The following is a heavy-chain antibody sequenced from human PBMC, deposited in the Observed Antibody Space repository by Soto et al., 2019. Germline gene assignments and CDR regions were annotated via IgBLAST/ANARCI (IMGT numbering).Heavy chain of an antibody. Sequence: SGPTLVNPTQTLTLPCAFSGFSLSTSTVGVGWIRQPPGKALEWLALIFWDDEKRYSPSLKSRLTITKDTSKNHVVLTMTNVDPVDTATYYCAHRYDYSKWGAFDYWGQGTLVTVSS. J-gene: IGHJ4*02. CDR3: AHRYDYSKWGAFDY. V-gene: IGHV2-5*02. CDR2: IFWDDEK. CDR1: GFSLSTSTVG. D-gene: IGHD4-4*01.